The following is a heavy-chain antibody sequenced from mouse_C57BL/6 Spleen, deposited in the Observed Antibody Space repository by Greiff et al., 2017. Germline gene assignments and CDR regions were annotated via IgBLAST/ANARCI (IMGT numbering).Heavy chain of an antibody. CDR2: IHPYSDNT. D-gene: IGHD1-1*01. Sequence: QVQLQQSGAELVKPGASVKMSCKASGYTFTTYSIAWVKQNPGQSLEWIGNIHPYSDNTNYNEKFKSKATLTVEKSSNTVYMQLSSLTSEDSAVYYCARCSTFFYYFAYWGQGTLVTVSA. CDR1: GYTFTTYS. CDR3: ARCSTFFYYFAY. J-gene: IGHJ3*01. V-gene: IGHV1-47*01.